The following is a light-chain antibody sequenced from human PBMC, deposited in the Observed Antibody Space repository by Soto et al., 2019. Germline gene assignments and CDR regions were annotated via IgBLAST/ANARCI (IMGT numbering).Light chain of an antibody. V-gene: IGKV3-11*01. CDR3: QQRSNWPPLT. Sequence: EIVLTQSPGTLSLSPGERATLSCRASQSVSSDYLAWYQQKPGQTPKVLIYRASSRATGIPARFSGSGSGTDFTLTISSLEPEDFAVYYCQQRSNWPPLTFGGGTKVEIK. J-gene: IGKJ4*01. CDR2: RAS. CDR1: QSVSSDY.